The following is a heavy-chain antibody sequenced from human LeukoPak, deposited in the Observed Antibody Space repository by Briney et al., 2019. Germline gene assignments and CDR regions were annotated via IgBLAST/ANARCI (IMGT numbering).Heavy chain of an antibody. D-gene: IGHD3-10*01. CDR1: GFTFSSYS. Sequence: GGSLRLSCAASGFTFSSYSMNWVRQAPGKGLEWVSSISSSSSTIYYADSVKGRFTISRDNAKNSLYLQMNSLRAEDTAVYYCARDHFGLTYNWFDPWGQGTLVTVSS. CDR2: ISSSSSTI. CDR3: ARDHFGLTYNWFDP. V-gene: IGHV3-48*01. J-gene: IGHJ5*02.